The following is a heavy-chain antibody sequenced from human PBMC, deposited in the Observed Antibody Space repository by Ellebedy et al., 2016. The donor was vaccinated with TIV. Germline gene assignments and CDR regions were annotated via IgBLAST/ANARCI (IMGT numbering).Heavy chain of an antibody. CDR1: GGTFSNFA. CDR2: IIPVLRTP. CDR3: ARDDHIVGYYYGLDV. D-gene: IGHD2-21*01. J-gene: IGHJ6*02. Sequence: ASVMVSCKASGGTFSNFAISWVRQAPGQGLEWMGDIIPVLRTPSYARKFQGRVRITADASTSTVYMELSSLRSEDTAVYYCARDDHIVGYYYGLDVWGQGTTVIVSS. V-gene: IGHV1-69*13.